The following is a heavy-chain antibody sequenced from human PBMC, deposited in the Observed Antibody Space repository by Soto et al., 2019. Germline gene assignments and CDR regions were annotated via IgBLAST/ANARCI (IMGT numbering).Heavy chain of an antibody. CDR1: GFTFSSYS. Sequence: GGSLRLSCAASGFTFSSYSMNWVRQAPGKGLEWVSSISSSSSYIYYADSVKGRFTISRDNAKNSLYLQMNSLRAEDTAVYYCAREGVPCSSTSCYDAFDIWGQGTMVTVSS. CDR2: ISSSSSYI. J-gene: IGHJ3*02. V-gene: IGHV3-21*01. CDR3: AREGVPCSSTSCYDAFDI. D-gene: IGHD2-2*01.